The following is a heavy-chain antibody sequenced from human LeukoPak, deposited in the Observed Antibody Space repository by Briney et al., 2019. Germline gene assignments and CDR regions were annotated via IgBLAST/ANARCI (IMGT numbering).Heavy chain of an antibody. CDR2: INHSGST. D-gene: IGHD2-21*02. CDR3: AREAGCGGDCYRPAQGYYFDY. CDR1: GGSFSGYY. J-gene: IGHJ4*02. V-gene: IGHV4-34*01. Sequence: SETLSLTCAVYGGSFSGYYWSWIRQPPGKGLEWIGEINHSGSTNYDPSLKSRVTISVDTSKNQFSLKLSSVTAADTAAYYCAREAGCGGDCYRPAQGYYFDYWGQGTLVTVSS.